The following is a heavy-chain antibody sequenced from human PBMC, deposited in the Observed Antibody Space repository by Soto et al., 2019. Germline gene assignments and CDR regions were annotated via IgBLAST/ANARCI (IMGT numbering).Heavy chain of an antibody. V-gene: IGHV3-9*01. Sequence: EVQLVESGGSLVQPGRSLRLSCVTSGFTFDDYGMNWVRQAPGKGREWVSGINWNSSTTGYADSVKGRFSISRDNAKKSLYLQMNSLRPEDTAVYYRATENGMGGVPRQFDHWGQGTLVTVSS. J-gene: IGHJ4*02. CDR1: GFTFDDYG. CDR3: ATENGMGGVPRQFDH. CDR2: INWNSSTT. D-gene: IGHD2-8*02.